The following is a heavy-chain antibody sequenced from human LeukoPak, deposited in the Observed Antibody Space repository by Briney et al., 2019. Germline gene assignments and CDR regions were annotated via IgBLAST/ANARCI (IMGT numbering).Heavy chain of an antibody. Sequence: PSETLSLTCTVSGGSISSYYWSWIRQPPGKGLEWIGYIYYSGSTHYNPSLKSRVAISVDTSKNQFSLKLSSVTAADTAVYYCARGKVVAGTPGQYSWDYWGQGTLVTVSS. V-gene: IGHV4-59*12. CDR2: IYYSGST. CDR3: ARGKVVAGTPGQYSWDY. J-gene: IGHJ4*02. D-gene: IGHD6-19*01. CDR1: GGSISSYY.